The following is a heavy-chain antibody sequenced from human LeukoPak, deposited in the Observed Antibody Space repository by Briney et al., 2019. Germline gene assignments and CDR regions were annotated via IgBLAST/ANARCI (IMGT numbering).Heavy chain of an antibody. CDR1: GFTFSTHD. D-gene: IGHD3-10*01. J-gene: IGHJ4*02. Sequence: PGGSLRLSCAASGFTFSTHDVNWVRQAPGKGLEWVSFINSRSSTIYYADSVKGRFTISRDNSKNTLYLQMKSLRAEDTAVYYCAKDRRPGSPSPYDYWGQGTLVTLSS. V-gene: IGHV3-48*01. CDR2: INSRSSTI. CDR3: AKDRRPGSPSPYDY.